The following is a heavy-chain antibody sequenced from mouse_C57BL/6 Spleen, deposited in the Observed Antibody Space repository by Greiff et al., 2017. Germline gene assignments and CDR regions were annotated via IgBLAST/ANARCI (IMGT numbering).Heavy chain of an antibody. V-gene: IGHV1-47*01. CDR1: GYTFTTYP. CDR3: ARGGSSYRAGFAY. D-gene: IGHD1-1*01. J-gene: IGHJ3*01. Sequence: QVQLQQSGAELVKPGASVKMSCKASGYTFTTYPIEWMKQNHGKSLEWIGNFHPYNDDTKYNEKFKGKATLTAEKSSSTVYLELSRLTSDDSAVYYCARGGSSYRAGFAYWGQGTLVTVSA. CDR2: FHPYNDDT.